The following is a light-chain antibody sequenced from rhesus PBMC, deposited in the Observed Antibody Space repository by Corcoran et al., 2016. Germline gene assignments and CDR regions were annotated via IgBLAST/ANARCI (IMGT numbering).Light chain of an antibody. CDR3: QQSSNLWT. CDR2: GAS. J-gene: IGKJ1*01. CDR1: QSVGSY. Sequence: ETVVTQSPATLALSPGERATLSCRSSQSVGSYLAWYQQKPGQAPRLLIYGASSRATGNPDRFSGSCSGTDFTLTISSLEPEDVGVYYCQQSSNLWTFGQGTKVEIK. V-gene: IGKV3-24*04.